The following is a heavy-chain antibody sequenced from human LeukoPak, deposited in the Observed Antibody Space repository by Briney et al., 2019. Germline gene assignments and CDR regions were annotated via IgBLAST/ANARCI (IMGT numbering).Heavy chain of an antibody. CDR3: ARDNSVRDEAWWFNS. Sequence: GGSLRLSCAASGFTFSSYSMNWVRQAPGKGLEWVSSISSSSSYIYYADSVKGRFTISRDNAKNSLYLQMNSLRAEDTAVYYCARDNSVRDEAWWFNSWGQGTLVTVSS. D-gene: IGHD5-24*01. J-gene: IGHJ5*01. V-gene: IGHV3-21*01. CDR2: ISSSSSYI. CDR1: GFTFSSYS.